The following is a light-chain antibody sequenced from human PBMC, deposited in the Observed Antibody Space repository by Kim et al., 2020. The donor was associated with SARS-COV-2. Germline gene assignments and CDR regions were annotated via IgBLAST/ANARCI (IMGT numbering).Light chain of an antibody. CDR2: SNN. CDR3: ATWDDSLDGVI. J-gene: IGLJ2*01. V-gene: IGLV1-44*01. CDR1: SSNIGSNA. Sequence: ELTQPPSASGTPGQRVTISCSGSSSNIGSNAVNWYLQLPGTAPKLLIYSNNQRPSRVPDRFSGSKSGTSASLAISGLQSEDEADYYCATWDDSLDGVIFGGGTKLTVL.